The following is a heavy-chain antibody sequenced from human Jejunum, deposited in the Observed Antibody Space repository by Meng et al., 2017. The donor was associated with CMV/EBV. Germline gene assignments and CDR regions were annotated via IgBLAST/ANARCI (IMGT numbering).Heavy chain of an antibody. Sequence: SSGDYYWNWLRQPPGKGLEWIGNVYYSGSTHYNPSLKSRVSISVDTSKNQFSLKLSSVTAADTAVYYCAREEQYYYDSSSYGMDVWGQGTTVTVSS. V-gene: IGHV4-30-4*08. CDR2: VYYSGST. CDR3: AREEQYYYDSSSYGMDV. J-gene: IGHJ6*02. D-gene: IGHD3-22*01. CDR1: SSGDYY.